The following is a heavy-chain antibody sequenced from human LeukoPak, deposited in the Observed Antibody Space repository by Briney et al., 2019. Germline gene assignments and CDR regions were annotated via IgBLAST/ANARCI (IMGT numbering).Heavy chain of an antibody. Sequence: GGSLRLSCAASGFTFSYYDMSWVRQAPGKGLEWVASITLSGGSTFYADSVKGRFTISRDNSKNTLYLQMNSLRAEDTAVYYCAKEPEDCSSTSCPDTSYFDYWGQGTLVTVSS. CDR2: ITLSGGST. CDR1: GFTFSYYD. D-gene: IGHD2-2*01. V-gene: IGHV3-23*01. CDR3: AKEPEDCSSTSCPDTSYFDY. J-gene: IGHJ4*02.